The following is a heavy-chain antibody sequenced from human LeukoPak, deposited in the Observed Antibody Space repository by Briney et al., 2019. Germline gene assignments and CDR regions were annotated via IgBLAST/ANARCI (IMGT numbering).Heavy chain of an antibody. CDR1: GFTFSSYA. Sequence: GGSLRLSCAASGFTFSSYAMSWVRQAPGKGLEWVSAISGSGDSTYYADSVKGRFAISRDNSKNTLYLQMNSLRAEDTAVYYCAKVGRTLGYCSSTSCYAYYFDYWGQGTLVTVSS. V-gene: IGHV3-23*01. J-gene: IGHJ4*02. CDR3: AKVGRTLGYCSSTSCYAYYFDY. D-gene: IGHD2-2*01. CDR2: ISGSGDST.